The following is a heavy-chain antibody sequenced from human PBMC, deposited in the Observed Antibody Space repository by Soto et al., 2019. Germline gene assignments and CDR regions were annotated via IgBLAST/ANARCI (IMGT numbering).Heavy chain of an antibody. D-gene: IGHD6-19*01. J-gene: IGHJ4*02. CDR2: ISSNGDT. CDR3: ARKLWMAGLVYYFHF. Sequence: SETLSLTCTTSGGSINSNFLTWIRQPAGKGLEWIGRISSNGDTNYNPSLRGRVSMSLDTSKNHFSLKLNSVAASDTAVYFCARKLWMAGLVYYFHFWGEG. CDR1: GGSINSNF. V-gene: IGHV4-4*07.